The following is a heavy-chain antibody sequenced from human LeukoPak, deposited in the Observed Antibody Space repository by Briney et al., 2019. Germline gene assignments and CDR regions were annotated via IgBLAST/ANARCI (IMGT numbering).Heavy chain of an antibody. CDR2: IYYSGST. D-gene: IGHD1/OR15-1a*01. J-gene: IGHJ4*02. CDR1: GGSISSSSYY. CDR3: ASHRYNWNTGYFDY. Sequence: PSETLSLTCTVSGGSISSSSYYWGWIRQPPGKGLEWIGSIYYSGSTYYNPSLKSRVTISVDTSKNQFSLKLSSVTAADTAVYYCASHRYNWNTGYFDYWGQGTLVTVSS. V-gene: IGHV4-39*01.